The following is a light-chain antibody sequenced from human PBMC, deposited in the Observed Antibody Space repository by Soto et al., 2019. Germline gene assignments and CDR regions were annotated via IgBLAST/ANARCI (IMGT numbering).Light chain of an antibody. CDR1: ISDIGAYKY. CDR3: SSYTSTNTVI. CDR2: DVT. V-gene: IGLV2-14*01. Sequence: QSALTQPASVSGSPGQSITISCTGVISDIGAYKYVAWYQQHPDKAPKLMIYDVTYRPSGVSNRCSGSKSGNTASLTISELQAEDEADYYCSSYTSTNTVIFGGGTKLTVL. J-gene: IGLJ2*01.